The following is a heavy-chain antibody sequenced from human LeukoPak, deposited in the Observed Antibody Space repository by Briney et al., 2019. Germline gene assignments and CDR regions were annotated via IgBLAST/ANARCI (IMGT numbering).Heavy chain of an antibody. Sequence: GASVKVSCKASGYTFTSYDINWVRQATGQGLEWMGWMNPNSGNTGYAQKFQGRVTMTRNTSISTAYMELSSLRSEDTAVYYCARSITIFRVVSHDAFDIWGQGTMVTVSS. CDR1: GYTFTSYD. J-gene: IGHJ3*02. V-gene: IGHV1-8*01. D-gene: IGHD3-3*01. CDR2: MNPNSGNT. CDR3: ARSITIFRVVSHDAFDI.